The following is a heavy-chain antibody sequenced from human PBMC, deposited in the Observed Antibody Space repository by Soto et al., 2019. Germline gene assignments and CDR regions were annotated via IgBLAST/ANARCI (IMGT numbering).Heavy chain of an antibody. CDR1: GFTFSSYG. Sequence: QVQLVESGGGVVQPGRSLRLSCAASGFTFSSYGMHWVRQAPGKGLEWVAVISYDGSNKYYADSVKGRFTISRDNSKNTLYLQMNSLRAEDTAVYYCAKDRGRQYQYFQHWGQGTLVTVSS. V-gene: IGHV3-30*18. D-gene: IGHD4-4*01. J-gene: IGHJ1*01. CDR3: AKDRGRQYQYFQH. CDR2: ISYDGSNK.